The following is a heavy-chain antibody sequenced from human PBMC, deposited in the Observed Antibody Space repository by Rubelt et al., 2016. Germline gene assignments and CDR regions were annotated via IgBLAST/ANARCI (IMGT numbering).Heavy chain of an antibody. D-gene: IGHD2-2*01. CDR1: GFTFSSYA. CDR3: AKDWRYCSSTSCYQYYFDY. CDR2: TSGSGGST. J-gene: IGHJ4*02. Sequence: SGFTFSSYAMSWVRQAPGKGLEWVSATSGSGGSTYYADSVKGRFTISRDNSKNTLYLQMNSLRAEDTAVYYCAKDWRYCSSTSCYQYYFDYWGQGTLVTVSS. V-gene: IGHV3-23*01.